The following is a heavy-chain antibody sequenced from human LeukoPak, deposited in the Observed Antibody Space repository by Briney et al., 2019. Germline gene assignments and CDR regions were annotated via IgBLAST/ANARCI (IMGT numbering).Heavy chain of an antibody. D-gene: IGHD2-21*02. CDR1: GGSFSGYY. CDR3: ASLPLGGGDTSD. CDR2: INHSGST. Sequence: SETLSLTCAVYGGSFSGYYWSWIRQPPGKGLEWIGEINHSGSTNYNPSLKSRVTISVDTSKNQFSLKLSSVTAADTAVYYCASLPLGGGDTSDWGQGTLVTVPS. V-gene: IGHV4-34*01. J-gene: IGHJ4*02.